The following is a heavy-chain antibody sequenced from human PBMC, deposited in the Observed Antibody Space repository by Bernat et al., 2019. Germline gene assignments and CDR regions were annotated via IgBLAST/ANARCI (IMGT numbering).Heavy chain of an antibody. J-gene: IGHJ2*01. V-gene: IGHV4-39*01. CDR2: IYYIGST. CDR3: ARFVYYYDSSGKYFDL. CDR1: GGSISSSSYY. Sequence: QLQLQESGPGLVKPSETLSLTCTVSGGSISSSSYYWGWIRQPPGKGLEWIGSIYYIGSTYYNPSLKSRVTISVDTSKNQFSLKLSSVTAADTAVYYCARFVYYYDSSGKYFDLWGRGTLVTVSS. D-gene: IGHD3-22*01.